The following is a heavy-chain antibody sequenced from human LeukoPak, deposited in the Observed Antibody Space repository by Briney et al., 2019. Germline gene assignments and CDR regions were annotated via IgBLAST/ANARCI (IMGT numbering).Heavy chain of an antibody. J-gene: IGHJ3*02. V-gene: IGHV4-61*02. CDR3: ARVVIGWSLAVAGIGDAFDI. Sequence: SENLSLTCTVSGGSISSGSYYWSWIRQPAGKGLEWIGRIYTSGSTNYNPSLKSRVTISVDTSKNQFSLKLSSVTAADTAVYYCARVVIGWSLAVAGIGDAFDIWGQGTMVTVSS. CDR1: GGSISSGSYY. D-gene: IGHD6-19*01. CDR2: IYTSGST.